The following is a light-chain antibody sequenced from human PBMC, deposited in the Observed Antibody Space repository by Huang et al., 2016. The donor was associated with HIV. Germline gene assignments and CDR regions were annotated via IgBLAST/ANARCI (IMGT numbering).Light chain of an antibody. J-gene: IGKJ4*01. CDR1: QSVSSNY. Sequence: EIVLTQSPATLSLSPGERATLSCGASQSVSSNYVAWYQQRRGLAPRLLIYDGATRATGIPDRFSGSGSGTDFTLTINRLEPEDFAVYYCHQYGTSPLTFGGGTKVEIK. V-gene: IGKV3D-20*01. CDR3: HQYGTSPLT. CDR2: DGA.